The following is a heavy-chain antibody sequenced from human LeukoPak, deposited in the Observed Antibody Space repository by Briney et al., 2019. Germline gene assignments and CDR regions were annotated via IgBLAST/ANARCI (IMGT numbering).Heavy chain of an antibody. CDR1: GFTFSSYA. J-gene: IGHJ4*02. D-gene: IGHD3-10*01. CDR3: AKDRIGGSGGDFDY. Sequence: TGGSLRLSCAAPGFTFSSYAMSWVRQAPGKGLEWVSSTSGSGVDTYYADSVKGRFTISRDNSKNTLYLQMNSLRAEGTAVYYCAKDRIGGSGGDFDYWGQGTLVTVSS. CDR2: TSGSGVDT. V-gene: IGHV3-23*01.